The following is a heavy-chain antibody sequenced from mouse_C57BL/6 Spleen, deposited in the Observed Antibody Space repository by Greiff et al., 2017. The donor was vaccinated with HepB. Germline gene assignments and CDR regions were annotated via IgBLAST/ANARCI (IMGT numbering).Heavy chain of an antibody. CDR2: INPNNGGT. CDR1: GYTFTDYN. V-gene: IGHV1-22*01. CDR3: ARSIYYDYERFAY. J-gene: IGHJ3*01. Sequence: VQLQQSGPELVKPGASVKMSCKASGYTFTDYNMHWVKQSHGKSLEWIGYINPNNGGTSYNQKFKGKATLTVNKSSSTAYMELRSLTSEDSAVYYCARSIYYDYERFAYWGQGTLVTVSA. D-gene: IGHD2-4*01.